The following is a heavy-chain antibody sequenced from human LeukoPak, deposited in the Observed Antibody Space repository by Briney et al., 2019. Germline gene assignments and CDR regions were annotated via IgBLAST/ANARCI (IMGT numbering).Heavy chain of an antibody. D-gene: IGHD3-16*02. J-gene: IGHJ4*02. CDR2: IYRTGST. Sequence: SETLSLTCAVSGYSISNGYYWGWVRQAPGKGLEGIGSIYRTGSTDYNPSLKSRLTISVDMSKNQFSLNLRSVTAADTAVYYCARDKDDYVWGTYRWWGQGMLVTVSS. CDR1: GYSISNGYY. V-gene: IGHV4-38-2*01. CDR3: ARDKDDYVWGTYRW.